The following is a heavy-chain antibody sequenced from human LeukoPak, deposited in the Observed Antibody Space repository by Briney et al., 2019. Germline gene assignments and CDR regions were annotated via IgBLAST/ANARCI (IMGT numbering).Heavy chain of an antibody. D-gene: IGHD3-10*01. CDR1: EFTFGDYA. Sequence: QSGGSLRLSCAASEFTFGDYAMNWVRQGPGKGLEWVYIISGDGGRKHYADSVKGRFTISRDNSKNSLYLQMNSLRTEDTAFYYCAHLERGDWGQGTLVSVSS. CDR2: ISGDGGRK. CDR3: AHLERGD. J-gene: IGHJ4*02. V-gene: IGHV3-43*02.